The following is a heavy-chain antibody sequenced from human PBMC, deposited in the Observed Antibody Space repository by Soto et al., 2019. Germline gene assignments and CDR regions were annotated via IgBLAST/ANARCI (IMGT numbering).Heavy chain of an antibody. CDR1: GFTFSSYG. D-gene: IGHD6-13*01. V-gene: IGHV3-30*18. J-gene: IGHJ4*02. CDR2: ISYDGSNK. Sequence: PGGSLRLACVASGFTFSSYGMHWVRQAPGKGLEWVAVISYDGSNKYYADSVKGRFTISRDNSKNTLYLQMNSLRAEDTAVYYCAKDKAAAGSLWGQGTLVTVSS. CDR3: AKDKAAAGSL.